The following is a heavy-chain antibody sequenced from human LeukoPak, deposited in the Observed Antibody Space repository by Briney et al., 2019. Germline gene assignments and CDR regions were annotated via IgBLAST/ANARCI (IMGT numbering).Heavy chain of an antibody. Sequence: GGSLRLSCAASGFTFSSYWMSWVRQAPGKGLEWVSYISSSSSTIYYADSVKGRFTISRDNAKNSLYLQMNSLRAEDTAVYYCARDTYYYDSSGYIDYWGQGTLVTVSS. CDR2: ISSSSSTI. J-gene: IGHJ4*02. V-gene: IGHV3-48*01. CDR3: ARDTYYYDSSGYIDY. CDR1: GFTFSSYW. D-gene: IGHD3-22*01.